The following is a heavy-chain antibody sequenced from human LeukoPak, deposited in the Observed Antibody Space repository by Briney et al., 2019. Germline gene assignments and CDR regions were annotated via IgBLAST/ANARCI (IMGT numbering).Heavy chain of an antibody. V-gene: IGHV3-23*01. CDR3: AKDYSDSRVGDVFFEY. CDR1: VLTFSQYA. J-gene: IGHJ4*02. Sequence: GGSLRLSCAASVLTFSQYAMSWVRQAPGKGLEWGSGIASGFTPHYADSVKGRFTISRDNSKNTFHLQMNSLRAEDTAVYYCAKDYSDSRVGDVFFEYWGQGTLVTVSS. D-gene: IGHD1-26*01. CDR2: IASGFTP.